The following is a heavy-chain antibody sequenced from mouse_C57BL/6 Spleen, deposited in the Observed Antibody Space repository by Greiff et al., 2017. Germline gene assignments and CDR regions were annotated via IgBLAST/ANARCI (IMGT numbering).Heavy chain of an antibody. CDR3: ARGANCYGSSYLDY. CDR2: IDPSDSYT. Sequence: QVQLQQPGAELVKPGASVKLSCKASGYTFTSYWMQWVKQRPGQGLEWIGEIDPSDSYTNYNQKFKGKATLTVDTSSSTAYMQLSSLTSEDSAVYDGARGANCYGSSYLDYWGQGTTLTVAS. CDR1: GYTFTSYW. V-gene: IGHV1-50*01. D-gene: IGHD1-1*01. J-gene: IGHJ2*01.